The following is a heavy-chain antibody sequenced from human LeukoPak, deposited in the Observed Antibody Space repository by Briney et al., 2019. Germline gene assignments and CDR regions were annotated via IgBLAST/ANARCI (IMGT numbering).Heavy chain of an antibody. Sequence: GGSLRLSCAASGFTFSDAWMNWVRQAPGKGLEWVGRIKSKSHGETIDYAAPVKGRFTISRDDSENTVYLQMNSLKTEDTALYYCTTDGGATWLVLESYWGQGTLVTVSS. CDR2: IKSKSHGETI. D-gene: IGHD6-19*01. J-gene: IGHJ4*02. V-gene: IGHV3-15*01. CDR3: TTDGGATWLVLESY. CDR1: GFTFSDAW.